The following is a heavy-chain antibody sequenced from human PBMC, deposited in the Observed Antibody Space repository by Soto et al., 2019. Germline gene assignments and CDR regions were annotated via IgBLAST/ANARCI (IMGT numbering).Heavy chain of an antibody. D-gene: IGHD3-22*01. V-gene: IGHV5-51*01. CDR2: IYPGDSDT. J-gene: IGHJ3*02. CDR1: GYSFTSYW. CDR3: ARSTYITMIVVVQGAFDI. Sequence: PGESLKISCKGSGYSFTSYWIGWVRQMPGKGLEWMGIIYPGDSDTRYSPSFQGQVTISADKSISTAYLQWSSLKASDTAMYYCARSTYITMIVVVQGAFDIWAQGTMVTGSS.